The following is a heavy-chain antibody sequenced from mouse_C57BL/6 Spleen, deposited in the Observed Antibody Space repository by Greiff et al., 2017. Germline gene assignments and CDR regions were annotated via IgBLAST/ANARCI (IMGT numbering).Heavy chain of an antibody. CDR2: IHPNSGST. Sequence: VQLQQPGAELVKPGASVKLSCKASGYTFTSYWMHWVKQRPGQGLEWIGMIHPNSGSTNYNEKFKGKATLTVDKSSSTAYMQLSSLTSEDSAVYYCARTETLWYFDVWGTGTTVTVAT. J-gene: IGHJ1*03. CDR1: GYTFTSYW. V-gene: IGHV1-64*01. CDR3: ARTETLWYFDV.